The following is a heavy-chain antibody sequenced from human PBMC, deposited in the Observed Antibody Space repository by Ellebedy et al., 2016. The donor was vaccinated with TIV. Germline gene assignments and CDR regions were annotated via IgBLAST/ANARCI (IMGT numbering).Heavy chain of an antibody. V-gene: IGHV3-53*01. D-gene: IGHD2-15*01. CDR3: ARGVGSGWFDP. J-gene: IGHJ5*02. Sequence: GESLKISCAVSGFNVSTNYMTWVRQAPGKGLEWVSAIFSDGNTYYADSVKGRFTISRDNSKNTLYLQMNSLRAEDTAVYYCARGVGSGWFDPWGQGTLVTVSS. CDR2: IFSDGNT. CDR1: GFNVSTNY.